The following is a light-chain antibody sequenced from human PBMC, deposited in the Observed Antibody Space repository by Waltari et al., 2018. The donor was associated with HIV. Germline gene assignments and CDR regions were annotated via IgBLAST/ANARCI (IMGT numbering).Light chain of an antibody. CDR3: AAWDDSLHGYV. CDR2: SNN. V-gene: IGLV1-44*01. J-gene: IGLJ1*01. Sequence: QSVLTQPPSASGTPGQRVTISCSGSSSNIGSNPINWYRQLPGTAPKLLIYSNNQWPSGVPDRFSGSKSGTSASLAISWLQSEDDADYYCAAWDDSLHGYVFGTGTKVTVV. CDR1: SSNIGSNP.